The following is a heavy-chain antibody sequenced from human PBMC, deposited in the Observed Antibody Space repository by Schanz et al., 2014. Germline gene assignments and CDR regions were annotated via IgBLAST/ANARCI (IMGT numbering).Heavy chain of an antibody. J-gene: IGHJ4*02. CDR2: INAGTGNT. V-gene: IGHV1-3*01. D-gene: IGHD6-13*01. Sequence: QVQLVQSGAEVKKPGASAKVSCKASGYSFISHAIHWVRQAPGQRLEWMGWINAGTGNTEYSQKFQGRVTITRDTLASTAYMEVSSLRSEDTAVYYCARSGSSNWYFFDYWGQGTLVTVSS. CDR1: GYSFISHA. CDR3: ARSGSSNWYFFDY.